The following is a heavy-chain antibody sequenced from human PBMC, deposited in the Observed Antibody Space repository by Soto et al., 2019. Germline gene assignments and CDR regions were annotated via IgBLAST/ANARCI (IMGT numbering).Heavy chain of an antibody. CDR3: ARDQEKYCSGGSCYSIGA. V-gene: IGHV1-18*01. CDR1: GYTFTSYG. D-gene: IGHD2-15*01. J-gene: IGHJ5*02. CDR2: ISAYNGNT. Sequence: QVLLVQSGAEVKKPGASVKVSCKASGYTFTSYGISWVRQAPGQGLEWMGWISAYNGNTNYAQKLQGRVTMTTDTSTSTAYMELRSLRSDDTAVYYCARDQEKYCSGGSCYSIGAWGQGTLVTVSS.